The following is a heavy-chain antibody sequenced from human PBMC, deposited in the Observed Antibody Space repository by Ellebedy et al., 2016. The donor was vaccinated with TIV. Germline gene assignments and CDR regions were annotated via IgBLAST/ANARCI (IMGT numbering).Heavy chain of an antibody. Sequence: PGGSLRLSCVASGFTFSSYSMNWVHQAPGKGLEWVSYISSSSSTIYYADSVKGRFTISRDNAKNSLYLQMNSLRAEDTAVYYCAHWGSGYQYYYYYYGMEVWGQGTTVTVSS. D-gene: IGHD3-22*01. CDR3: AHWGSGYQYYYYYYGMEV. CDR1: GFTFSSYS. J-gene: IGHJ6*02. CDR2: ISSSSSTI. V-gene: IGHV3-48*01.